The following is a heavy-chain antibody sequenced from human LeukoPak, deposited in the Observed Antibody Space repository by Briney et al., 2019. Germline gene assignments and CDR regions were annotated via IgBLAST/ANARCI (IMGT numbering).Heavy chain of an antibody. CDR1: GFTFSSYW. D-gene: IGHD5-18*01. CDR2: IKQDGSEK. CDR3: ARGYSYGYYFDY. V-gene: IGHV3-7*04. J-gene: IGHJ4*02. Sequence: GGSLRLSCAAPGFTFSSYWMSWVRQAPGKGLEWVANIKQDGSEKYYVDSVKGRFTISRDNAKNSLYLQMNSLRAEDTAVYYCARGYSYGYYFDYWGQGTLVTVSS.